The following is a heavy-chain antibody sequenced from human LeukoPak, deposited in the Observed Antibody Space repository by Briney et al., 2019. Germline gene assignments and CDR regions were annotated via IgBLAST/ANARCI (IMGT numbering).Heavy chain of an antibody. V-gene: IGHV1-2*02. CDR3: ARQPRRGNWFDP. Sequence: ASVKVSCKASGYTFTGYYMHWVRQAPVQGLEWMGWINPNSGGTNYVQKFQGRVTMTRDTSISTAYMELSRLRSDDTAVYYCARQPRRGNWFDPWGRGTLVTVSS. D-gene: IGHD3-10*01. CDR2: INPNSGGT. CDR1: GYTFTGYY. J-gene: IGHJ5*02.